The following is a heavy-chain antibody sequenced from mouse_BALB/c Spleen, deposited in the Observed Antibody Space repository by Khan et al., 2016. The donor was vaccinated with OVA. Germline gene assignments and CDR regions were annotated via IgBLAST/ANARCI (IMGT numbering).Heavy chain of an antibody. J-gene: IGHJ3*01. CDR2: IVPYNGGT. D-gene: IGHD2-14*01. Sequence: IQWVQSGPELVKPGASVKVSCKASGYAFTSYNIYWVKQSHGKSLEWVGYIVPYNGGTSYNQKFKGKATLTVDKSSTTAYMHLNSLTSEDSAVYYCARGGYGVFAYWGQETLVTVSA. CDR1: GYAFTSYN. CDR3: ARGGYGVFAY. V-gene: IGHV1S135*01.